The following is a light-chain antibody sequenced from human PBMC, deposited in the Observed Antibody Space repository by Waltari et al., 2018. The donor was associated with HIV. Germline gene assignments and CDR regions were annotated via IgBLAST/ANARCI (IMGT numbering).Light chain of an antibody. CDR1: TPNIGNPN. J-gene: IGLJ2*01. CDR3: STWDERLNGVV. CDR2: ADS. Sequence: QSVLTQPPPAPGATGQWVATYCFRNTPNIGNPNVNWYQQFSRAAPKLLIYADSQRTSGVPDRFSGSKSGTSASLVISGLQSEDEADYYCSTWDERLNGVVFGGGNRLTVV. V-gene: IGLV1-44*01.